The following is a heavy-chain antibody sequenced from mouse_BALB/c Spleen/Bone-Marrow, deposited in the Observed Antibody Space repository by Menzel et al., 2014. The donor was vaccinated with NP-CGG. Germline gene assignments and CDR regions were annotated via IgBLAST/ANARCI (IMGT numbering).Heavy chain of an antibody. J-gene: IGHJ3*01. Sequence: VQLQQSGAELVKPGASVKLSCTASGFNIKDTFMHWVKQRPEQGLEWIGRIDLANGITKYDPKFQGKATITADTSSNTAYLQLSSLTSEDTAVYYCAAYYYGRGGFAYWGQGTLVTVSA. V-gene: IGHV14-3*02. D-gene: IGHD1-1*01. CDR1: GFNIKDTF. CDR3: AAYYYGRGGFAY. CDR2: IDLANGIT.